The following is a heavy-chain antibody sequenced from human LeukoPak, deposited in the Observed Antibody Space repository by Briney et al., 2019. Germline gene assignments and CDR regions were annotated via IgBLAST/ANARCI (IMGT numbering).Heavy chain of an antibody. V-gene: IGHV3-21*01. D-gene: IGHD2-15*01. CDR1: GFTFSSYW. CDR3: ARDRSGGSSDY. Sequence: PGGSLRLSCAASGFTFSSYWMTWVRQAPGKGLEWVSSISSSSSYIYYADSVKGRFTISRDNAKNSLYLQMNSLRAEDTAVYYCARDRSGGSSDYWGQGTLVTVSS. CDR2: ISSSSSYI. J-gene: IGHJ4*02.